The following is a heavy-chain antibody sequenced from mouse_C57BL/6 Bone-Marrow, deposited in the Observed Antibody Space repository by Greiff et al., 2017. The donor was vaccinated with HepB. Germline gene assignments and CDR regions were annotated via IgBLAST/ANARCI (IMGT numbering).Heavy chain of an antibody. Sequence: EVQLQQSGPGMVKPSQSLSLTCTVTGYSITSGYDWHWIRHFPGNKLEWMGYISYSGSTNYNPSLKSRISITHDTSKNHFFLKLNSVTTEDTATYYCARNHYGSYWYFDVWGTGTTVTVSS. CDR1: GYSITSGYD. V-gene: IGHV3-1*01. J-gene: IGHJ1*03. D-gene: IGHD1-1*01. CDR3: ARNHYGSYWYFDV. CDR2: ISYSGST.